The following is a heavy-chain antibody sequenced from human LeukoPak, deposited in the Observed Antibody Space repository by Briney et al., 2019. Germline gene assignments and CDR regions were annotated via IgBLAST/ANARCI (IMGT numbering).Heavy chain of an antibody. J-gene: IGHJ4*02. V-gene: IGHV1-8*01. CDR3: ARGRIPEYYYDSSGHLTLSDY. Sequence: ASVKVSCKASGYTFTSYDINWVRQATGQGLEWMGWMNPNSGNTGYAQKFQGRVTMTRNTSISTAYMELSSLRSEDTAVYYCARGRIPEYYYDSSGHLTLSDYWGQGTLVTVSS. CDR2: MNPNSGNT. D-gene: IGHD3-22*01. CDR1: GYTFTSYD.